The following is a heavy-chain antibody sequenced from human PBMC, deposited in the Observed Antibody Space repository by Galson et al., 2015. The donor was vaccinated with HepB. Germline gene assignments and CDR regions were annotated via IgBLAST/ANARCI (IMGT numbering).Heavy chain of an antibody. CDR1: GYTFTSYY. CDR2: INPSGGST. J-gene: IGHJ1*01. D-gene: IGHD2-15*01. Sequence: SVKVSCKASGYTFTSYYMHWVRQAPGQGLEWMGIINPSGGSTSYAQKFQGRVTMTRDTSTSTVYMELSSLRSEDTAVYYCASAQGRCSGGSCYPAEYFQHWGQGTLVTVSS. CDR3: ASAQGRCSGGSCYPAEYFQH. V-gene: IGHV1-46*01.